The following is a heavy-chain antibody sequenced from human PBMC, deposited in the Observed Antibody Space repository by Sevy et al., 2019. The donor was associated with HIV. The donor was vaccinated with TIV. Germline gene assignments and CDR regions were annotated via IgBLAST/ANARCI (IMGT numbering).Heavy chain of an antibody. CDR3: AGEEAYSGSYYFDY. Sequence: GGSLRLSCAASGFTFSSYAMHWVRQAPGKGLEWVAVISYDGSNTYHADSVKGRFTISRDNSKNTLYLQMNSLRAEDTAVHYCAGEEAYSGSYYFDYWGQGTLVTVSS. V-gene: IGHV3-30-3*01. D-gene: IGHD1-26*01. J-gene: IGHJ4*02. CDR2: ISYDGSNT. CDR1: GFTFSSYA.